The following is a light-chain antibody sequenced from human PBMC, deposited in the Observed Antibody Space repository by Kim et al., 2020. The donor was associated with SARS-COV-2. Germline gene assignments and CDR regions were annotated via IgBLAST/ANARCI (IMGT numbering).Light chain of an antibody. V-gene: IGLV1-44*01. CDR3: AAWDDSLNAYV. J-gene: IGLJ1*01. CDR2: STN. CDR1: SSNIGSKT. Sequence: QRVTISCSGSSSNIGSKTVDWFQHLPGTAPKLLIYSTNQRPSGVPDRFSGSKSGTSASLAISGLQSEDEADYYCAAWDDSLNAYVFGTGTKVTVL.